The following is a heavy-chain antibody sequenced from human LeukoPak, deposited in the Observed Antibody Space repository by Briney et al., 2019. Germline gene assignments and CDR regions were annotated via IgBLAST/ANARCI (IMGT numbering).Heavy chain of an antibody. D-gene: IGHD2-2*01. Sequence: GASVKVSCKASGYTFTSYYMHWVRQAPGQGLEWMGIINPSGGSTSYAQKFQGRVTMTRDTSMSTVYMELSSLRSEDTAEYYCARGKLAQNGDIVVVPAPLGYWGQGTLVTVSS. CDR2: INPSGGST. J-gene: IGHJ4*02. CDR1: GYTFTSYY. CDR3: ARGKLAQNGDIVVVPAPLGY. V-gene: IGHV1-46*01.